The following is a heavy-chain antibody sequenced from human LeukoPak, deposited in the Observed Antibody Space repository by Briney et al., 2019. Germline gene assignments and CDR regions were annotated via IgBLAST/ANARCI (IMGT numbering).Heavy chain of an antibody. J-gene: IGHJ4*02. Sequence: GRSLRLSCAASGFTFSSYGMHWVRQAPGKGLECVAVISYDGSNKYYADSVKGRFTISRDNSKNTLYLQMNSLRAEDTAVYYCAKVLRSGSYLSDWGQGTLVTVSS. CDR3: AKVLRSGSYLSD. CDR2: ISYDGSNK. CDR1: GFTFSSYG. V-gene: IGHV3-30*18. D-gene: IGHD1-26*01.